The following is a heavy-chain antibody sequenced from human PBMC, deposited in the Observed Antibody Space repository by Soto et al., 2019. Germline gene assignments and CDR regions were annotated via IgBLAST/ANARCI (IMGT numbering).Heavy chain of an antibody. J-gene: IGHJ4*02. Sequence: ESGGGLVKPGGSLRLSCAASGFTFSSYSMNWVRQAPGKGLEWVSSISSSSSYIYYADSVKGRFTISRDNAKNSLYLQMNSLRAEDTAVYYCAREGFQGGHYGSGSYYGIDYWGQGTLVTVSS. D-gene: IGHD3-10*01. CDR3: AREGFQGGHYGSGSYYGIDY. CDR2: ISSSSSYI. CDR1: GFTFSSYS. V-gene: IGHV3-21*01.